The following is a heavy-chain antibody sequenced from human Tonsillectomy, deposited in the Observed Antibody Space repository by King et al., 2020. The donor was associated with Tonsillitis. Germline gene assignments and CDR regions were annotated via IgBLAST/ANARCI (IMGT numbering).Heavy chain of an antibody. CDR3: AHLYCGGDFCYSRGYYFDF. D-gene: IGHD2-21*01. Sequence: ITLKESGPTLVKPTQTLTLTCTLSGFSLGTRGMGVGWIRQPPGKALEWRALIFWDEDTRYSPSLRSRLTITKDTHKNQVVFKMNSMDPVDTATYFCAHLYCGGDFCYSRGYYFDFWGQGFLVTVST. V-gene: IGHV2-5*02. CDR1: GFSLGTRGMG. CDR2: IFWDEDT. J-gene: IGHJ4*02.